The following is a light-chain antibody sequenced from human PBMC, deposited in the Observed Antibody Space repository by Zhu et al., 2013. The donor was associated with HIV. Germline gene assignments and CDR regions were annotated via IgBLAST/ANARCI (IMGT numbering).Light chain of an antibody. V-gene: IGKV3-20*01. CDR3: QQYGSSSYT. CDR1: QSVSSNY. J-gene: IGKJ3*01. CDR2: GAS. Sequence: EIVLTQSPATLSLSPGERATLSCRASQSVSSNYLAWYQQRPGQAPRLLIFGASSRATGIPDRFSGSGSGTDFTLTISRLEPEDFAVYYCQQYGSSSYTFGPGTKVDFK.